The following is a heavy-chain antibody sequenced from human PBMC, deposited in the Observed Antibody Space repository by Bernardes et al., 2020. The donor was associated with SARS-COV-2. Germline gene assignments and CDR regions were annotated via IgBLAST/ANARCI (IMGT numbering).Heavy chain of an antibody. V-gene: IGHV4-39*01. CDR1: GDSILTSRYF. Sequence: SETLSLTCTVSGDSILTSRYFWGWVRQAPGKGLEWIGCTSHSGSTYYNPSLKSRVTISVDTSKNQFSLKLSSVTAADTAVYYCASLSIAARPGPLGFENYYYGMDVWGQGTTVTVSS. D-gene: IGHD6-6*01. J-gene: IGHJ6*02. CDR2: TSHSGST. CDR3: ASLSIAARPGPLGFENYYYGMDV.